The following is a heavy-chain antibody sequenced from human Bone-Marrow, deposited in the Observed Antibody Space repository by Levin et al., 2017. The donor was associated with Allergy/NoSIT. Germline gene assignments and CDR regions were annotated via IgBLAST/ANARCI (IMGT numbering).Heavy chain of an antibody. CDR2: ISYDGSNK. CDR1: GFTFSSYG. Sequence: GESLKISCAASGFTFSSYGMHWVRQAPGKGLEWVAVISYDGSNKYYADSVKGRFTISRDNSKNTLYLQMNSLRAEDTAVYYCAKDGSAGSGSFDYGMDVWGQGTTVTVSS. J-gene: IGHJ6*02. CDR3: AKDGSAGSGSFDYGMDV. D-gene: IGHD3-10*01. V-gene: IGHV3-30*18.